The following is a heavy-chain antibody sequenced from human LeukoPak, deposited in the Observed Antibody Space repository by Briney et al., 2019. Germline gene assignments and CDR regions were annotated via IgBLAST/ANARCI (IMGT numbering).Heavy chain of an antibody. CDR2: INPNSGGT. V-gene: IGHV1-2*02. CDR1: GYTFSGNY. J-gene: IGHJ3*02. D-gene: IGHD3-10*01. CDR3: ARGPWFGELTDAFDI. Sequence: ASVKVSCKASGYTFSGNYIHWVRQAPGQGLEWMGWINPNSGGTNYAQKFQGRVTMTRDTSISTAYMELSKLISDDTGVYYCARGPWFGELTDAFDIWGQGTMVTVSS.